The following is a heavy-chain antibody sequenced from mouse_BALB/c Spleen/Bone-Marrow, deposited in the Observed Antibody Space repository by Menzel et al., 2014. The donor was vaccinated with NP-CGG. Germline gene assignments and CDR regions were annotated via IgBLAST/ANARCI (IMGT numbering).Heavy chain of an antibody. D-gene: IGHD3-1*01. CDR2: IHPGNSDT. CDR3: TTLARNNFDY. J-gene: IGHJ2*01. V-gene: IGHV1-5*01. Sequence: VQLKQSGTVLARPGAAVKMSCKASGYTFSNYWMHWIKQRPGQGLEWIGTIHPGNSDTTYNQKFKGKAKLTAVTSTSTAYMELSSQTNEDSAVYYCTTLARNNFDYWGQGTTLPVSS. CDR1: GYTFSNYW.